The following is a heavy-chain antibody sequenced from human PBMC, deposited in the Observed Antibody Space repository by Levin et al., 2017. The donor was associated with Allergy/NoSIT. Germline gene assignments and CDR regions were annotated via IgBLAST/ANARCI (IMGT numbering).Heavy chain of an antibody. CDR3: ARMLTGTWAWFDP. V-gene: IGHV1-2*02. Sequence: ASVKVSCRASGYTFTGYYIHWVRQAPGQGLEGMGWINPDSGDTNYAQKVHGRVTMTRDTSINTAYMEVTRLRFDDTAVYFCARMLTGTWAWFDPWGPGPLVTVS. J-gene: IGHJ5*02. CDR1: GYTFTGYY. CDR2: INPDSGDT. D-gene: IGHD1-7*01.